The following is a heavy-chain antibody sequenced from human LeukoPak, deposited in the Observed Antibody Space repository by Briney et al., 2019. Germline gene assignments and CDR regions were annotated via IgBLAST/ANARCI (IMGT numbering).Heavy chain of an antibody. Sequence: PGGSLRLSCAASGFTFSSYAMHWVRQAPGKRLEWVAVISYDGSNKYYADSVKGRFTISRDNSKNTLYLQMNSLRAEDTAVYYCARSGASSGWGATDYWGQGTLVTVSS. D-gene: IGHD6-19*01. J-gene: IGHJ4*02. CDR1: GFTFSSYA. CDR2: ISYDGSNK. CDR3: ARSGASSGWGATDY. V-gene: IGHV3-30-3*01.